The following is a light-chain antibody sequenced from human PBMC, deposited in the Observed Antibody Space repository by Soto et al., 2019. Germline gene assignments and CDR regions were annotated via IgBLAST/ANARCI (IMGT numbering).Light chain of an antibody. CDR2: EVT. CDR1: SSGVGSGYNY. CDR3: SSITTGSTTV. V-gene: IGLV2-14*01. J-gene: IGLJ3*02. Sequence: QSALTQPASVSGAPGQASTMSCTGTSSGVGSGYNYVSWDQQHPGKAPKLMIYEVTNRPTGVSNRFPDSKSGNTASLTISRLQAEEQADYFRSSITTGSTTVFGGGTKVTVL.